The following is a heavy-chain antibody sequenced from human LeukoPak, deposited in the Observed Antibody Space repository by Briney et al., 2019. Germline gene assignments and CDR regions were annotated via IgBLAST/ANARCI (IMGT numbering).Heavy chain of an antibody. D-gene: IGHD1-1*01. J-gene: IGHJ2*01. V-gene: IGHV4-59*08. CDR3: ARRARSGTTKTPVRNWFFDL. CDR2: IHHNRSA. CDR1: GGPISIHY. Sequence: WETLCLACSVSGGPISIHYWSWVRQSPGKGLEWVGPIHHNRSANYTASLKRRVAISEDTSKNQLSLELTAVTAADTAVYDCARRARSGTTKTPVRNWFFDLWGRGTLVTVST.